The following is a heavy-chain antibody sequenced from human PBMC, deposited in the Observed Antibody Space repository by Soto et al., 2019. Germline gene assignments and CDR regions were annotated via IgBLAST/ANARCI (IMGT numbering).Heavy chain of an antibody. CDR2: IGARGT. CDR3: VRGXSDLSIFDN. CDR1: GFTFSSYA. Sequence: GGSLRLSCAASGFTFSSYAMSWVRQAPGKGLEWVSRIGARGTYYADSVKGRFTISRDNYKNMLYLDMNSLRTEDTAVYYCVRGXSDLSIFDNWGQGTLVTVFS. V-gene: IGHV3-23*01. D-gene: IGHD2-21*01. J-gene: IGHJ4*02.